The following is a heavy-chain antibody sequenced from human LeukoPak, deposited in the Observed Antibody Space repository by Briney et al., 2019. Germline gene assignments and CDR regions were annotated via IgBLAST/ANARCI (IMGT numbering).Heavy chain of an antibody. CDR2: ISGDGGAT. D-gene: IGHD6-19*01. CDR1: GFTFGSYA. CDR3: SKLGSRDWDYFDY. Sequence: PGGSLRLSCAASGFTFGSYAMNWVRQAPGKGLEWVSTISGDGGATHYADSVKGRFTISRANSKSTLFLQMNCLRAEDTAVYYCSKLGSRDWDYFDYWGQGTLVTASS. J-gene: IGHJ4*02. V-gene: IGHV3-23*01.